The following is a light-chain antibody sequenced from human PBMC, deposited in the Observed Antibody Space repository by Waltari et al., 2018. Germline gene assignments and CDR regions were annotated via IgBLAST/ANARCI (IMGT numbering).Light chain of an antibody. CDR3: QTWGAGIRV. J-gene: IGLJ1*01. CDR1: SGHSTYP. V-gene: IGLV4-69*01. CDR2: VNGDGSH. Sequence: QPVLTQSPSASASLGASVKLTCTLSSGHSTYPIAWHQQQPEKGPRFLMKVNGDGSHTKGDGIPARFSASSSGAERYLTISVLQSDDEADYYCQTWGAGIRVFGTGTKVTVL.